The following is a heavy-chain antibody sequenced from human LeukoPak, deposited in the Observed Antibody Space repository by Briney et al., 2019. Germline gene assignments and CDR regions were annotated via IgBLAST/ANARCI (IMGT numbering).Heavy chain of an antibody. Sequence: ASVKVSCKASGYTFTSYGISWVRQAPAQGLEWMGWISAYNGNINYAQKLQGRVTMTTDTPTSKAYMELRSLRSDDTAVYYCATPIFIVGAERSGVDAFDIWGQGTMVTVSS. CDR3: ATPIFIVGAERSGVDAFDI. CDR1: GYTFTSYG. CDR2: ISAYNGNI. J-gene: IGHJ3*02. V-gene: IGHV1-18*01. D-gene: IGHD1-26*01.